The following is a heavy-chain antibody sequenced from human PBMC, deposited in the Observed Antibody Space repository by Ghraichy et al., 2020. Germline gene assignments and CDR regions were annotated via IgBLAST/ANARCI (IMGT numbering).Heavy chain of an antibody. CDR3: ARQRVTGTSYDAFDI. Sequence: SETLSLTCTVSGGSISGSSYYWAWIRQPPGKGLEWIASIYYSGSTDYNPSLKSRVTISVDTSKNQFSLKLSYVTASDTAVYYCARQRVTGTSYDAFDIWGQGTMVTVSS. V-gene: IGHV4-39*01. CDR2: IYYSGST. CDR1: GGSISGSSYY. D-gene: IGHD1-20*01. J-gene: IGHJ3*02.